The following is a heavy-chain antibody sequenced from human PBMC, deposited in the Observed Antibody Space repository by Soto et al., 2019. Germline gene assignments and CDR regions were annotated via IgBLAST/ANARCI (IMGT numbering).Heavy chain of an antibody. V-gene: IGHV3-30-3*01. CDR1: GFTFSSYA. CDR3: ARALTRYYYDTSGYPYYYYGMDV. Sequence: PGGSLRLSCAASGFTFSSYAMHWFRQAPGKGLEWVAVISYDGSNKYYADSVKGRFTISRDNSKNTLYLQMNSLRAEDTAVYFCARALTRYYYDTSGYPYYYYGMDVWGQGTTVTVSS. CDR2: ISYDGSNK. J-gene: IGHJ6*02. D-gene: IGHD3-22*01.